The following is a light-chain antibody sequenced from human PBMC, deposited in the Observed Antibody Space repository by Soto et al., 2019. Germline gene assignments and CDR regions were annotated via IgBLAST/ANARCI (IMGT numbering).Light chain of an antibody. CDR1: SSDIGAYNY. Sequence: QSALTQPASVSGSPGQSITISCTGTSSDIGAYNYVSWYQQHPGKAPKLMIYDVSNRPSGLSNRFSGSKSGNTASLTISGLQAEDEADYYCSSYTSSETYVFGTGTKVTVL. J-gene: IGLJ1*01. CDR2: DVS. V-gene: IGLV2-14*01. CDR3: SSYTSSETYV.